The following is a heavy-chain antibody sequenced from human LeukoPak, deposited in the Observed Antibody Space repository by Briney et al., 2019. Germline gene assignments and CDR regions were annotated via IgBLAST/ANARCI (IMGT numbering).Heavy chain of an antibody. Sequence: PGGSLRLSCAASEFTFSSYAMHWVRQAPGKGLEYVSAISSNGGGTYYANSVKGRFTISRDNSKNTLYLQMGSLRVEDMAVYYCAREDGRWELHYWGQGTPVTVSS. CDR3: AREDGRWELHY. CDR1: EFTFSSYA. CDR2: ISSNGGGT. V-gene: IGHV3-64*01. D-gene: IGHD1-26*01. J-gene: IGHJ4*02.